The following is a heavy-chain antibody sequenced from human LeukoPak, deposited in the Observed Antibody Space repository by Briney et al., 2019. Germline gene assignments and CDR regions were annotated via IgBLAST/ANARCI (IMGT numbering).Heavy chain of an antibody. CDR3: ARGNRLYSSSWSSLPFDI. Sequence: ASVKVSCKASGYTFTNYDINWVRQATGQGLEWMGWMNPRSGYTGYLQKFQGRVTMTGSTSISTAYLELNSLTSEDTAAYYCARGNRLYSSSWSSLPFDIRGQGLMVTVSS. J-gene: IGHJ3*02. CDR2: MNPRSGYT. V-gene: IGHV1-8*01. D-gene: IGHD6-13*01. CDR1: GYTFTNYD.